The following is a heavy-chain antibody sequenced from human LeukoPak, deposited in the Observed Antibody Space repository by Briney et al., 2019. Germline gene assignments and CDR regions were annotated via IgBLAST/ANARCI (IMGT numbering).Heavy chain of an antibody. CDR1: GFTFSNSA. Sequence: PGGSLRLSCAASGFTFSNSAMNWVRQAPGKGLEWVSAISGSGDSPYYADSVKGRFTISRDNSKNTLFLQMTSLRAEDTAVYYCARDVAPRPYYYMDVWGRGTTVTVSS. V-gene: IGHV3-23*01. D-gene: IGHD6-6*01. CDR3: ARDVAPRPYYYMDV. J-gene: IGHJ6*03. CDR2: ISGSGDSP.